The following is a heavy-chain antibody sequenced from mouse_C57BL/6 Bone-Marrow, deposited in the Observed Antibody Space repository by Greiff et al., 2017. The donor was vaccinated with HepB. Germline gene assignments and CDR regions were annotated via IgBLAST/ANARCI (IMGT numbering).Heavy chain of an antibody. CDR1: GFNIKDDY. V-gene: IGHV14-4*01. CDR2: IDPENGDT. CDR3: TTLGSNGTIYYAMDY. D-gene: IGHD2-5*01. J-gene: IGHJ4*01. Sequence: EVMLVESGAELVRPGASVKLSCTASGFNIKDDYMHWVKQRPEQGLEWIGWIDPENGDTEYASKFQGKATITADTSSNTAYLQLSSLTSEDTAVYYCTTLGSNGTIYYAMDYWGQGTSVTVSS.